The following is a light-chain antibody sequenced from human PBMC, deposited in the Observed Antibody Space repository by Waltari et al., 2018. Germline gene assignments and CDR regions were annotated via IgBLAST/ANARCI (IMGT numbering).Light chain of an antibody. CDR1: RSLLHSDGKTF. V-gene: IGKV2D-29*02. J-gene: IGKJ2*01. Sequence: DIVMTQSPLSLSVTPGQSASISCKSSRSLLHSDGKTFLYWYLHKPGQSPQPLIYDVSNRCSGVPDRFSGSGSGTDFTLKISRVEAEDVGIYYCMQSIQFITFGQGTKLEIK. CDR3: MQSIQFIT. CDR2: DVS.